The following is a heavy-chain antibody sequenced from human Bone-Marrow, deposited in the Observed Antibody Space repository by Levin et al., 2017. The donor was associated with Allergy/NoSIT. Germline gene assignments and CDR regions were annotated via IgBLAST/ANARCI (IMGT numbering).Heavy chain of an antibody. Sequence: ASVKVSCNVSGYTLSELSMHWVRQAPVKGLGWMGGFDPEDGDTLYAQKFQGRVTMTEDTSTDTAYIELSGLTSEDTAVYYCATVSGSGYYYFDYWGQGTLVTVSS. J-gene: IGHJ4*02. CDR2: FDPEDGDT. D-gene: IGHD5-12*01. CDR3: ATVSGSGYYYFDY. CDR1: GYTLSELS. V-gene: IGHV1-24*01.